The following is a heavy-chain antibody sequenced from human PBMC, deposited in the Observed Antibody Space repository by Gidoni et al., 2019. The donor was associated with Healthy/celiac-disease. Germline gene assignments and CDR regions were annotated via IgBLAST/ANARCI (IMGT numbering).Heavy chain of an antibody. CDR1: GFTFSSYA. CDR2: ISGSGGST. V-gene: IGHV3-23*01. J-gene: IGHJ6*03. CDR3: AKSGGYCSSTSCFYYYYYMDV. D-gene: IGHD2-2*01. Sequence: EVQLLESGGGLVQPGGSLRLSCAASGFTFSSYAMSWVRQAPGKGLGWVSAISGSGGSTYYADSVKGRFTISRDNSKNTLYLQMNSLRAEDTAVYYCAKSGGYCSSTSCFYYYYYMDVWGKGTTVTVSS.